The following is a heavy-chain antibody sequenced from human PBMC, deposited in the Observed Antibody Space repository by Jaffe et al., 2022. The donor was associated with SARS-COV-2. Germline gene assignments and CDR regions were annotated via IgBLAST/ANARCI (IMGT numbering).Heavy chain of an antibody. CDR2: IIPIFGTA. J-gene: IGHJ3*02. V-gene: IGHV1-69*01. CDR3: ASLGYCSGGSCRPDAFDI. CDR1: GGTFSSYA. Sequence: QVQLVQSGAEVKKPGSSVKVSCKASGGTFSSYAISWVRQAPGQGLEWMGGIIPIFGTANYAQKFQGRVTITADESTSTAYMELSSLRSEDTAVYYCASLGYCSGGSCRPDAFDIWGQGTMVTVSS. D-gene: IGHD2-15*01.